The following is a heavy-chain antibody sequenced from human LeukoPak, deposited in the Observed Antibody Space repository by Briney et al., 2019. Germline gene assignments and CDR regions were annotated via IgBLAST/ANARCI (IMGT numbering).Heavy chain of an antibody. V-gene: IGHV4-59*08. D-gene: IGHD3-22*01. CDR1: GGSVSGSY. CDR2: IYYSGAT. CDR3: ARQDYYDSSGYYAAFDI. J-gene: IGHJ3*02. Sequence: SETLSLTCTVSGGSVSGSYWSWVRQSPGKGLEWIGYIYYSGATNYNPSLKSRVSISVDTSKNQFSLKLSSVTAADTAVYYCARQDYYDSSGYYAAFDIWGQGTMVTVSS.